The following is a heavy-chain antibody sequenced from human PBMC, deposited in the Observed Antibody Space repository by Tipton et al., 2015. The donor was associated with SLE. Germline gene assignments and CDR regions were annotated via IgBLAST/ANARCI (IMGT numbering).Heavy chain of an antibody. D-gene: IGHD3-10*01. V-gene: IGHV3-21*03. CDR2: ISSSSRYI. CDR3: AGDDYASGIT. Sequence: SLRLSCAASGFNFSTYTMTWVRQAPGKGLEWVSSISSSSRYIYHAESLKGRFTISRDNAKNSLYLQMNSLRVEDTAVYFCAGDDYASGITWGQGTLVTVSS. J-gene: IGHJ5*02. CDR1: GFNFSTYT.